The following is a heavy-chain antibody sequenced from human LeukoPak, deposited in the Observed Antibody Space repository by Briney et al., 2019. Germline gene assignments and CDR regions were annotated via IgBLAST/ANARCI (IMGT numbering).Heavy chain of an antibody. CDR1: GGSTSSYY. CDR2: IYYSGST. V-gene: IGHV4-59*01. J-gene: IGHJ3*02. CDR3: ARGGGYYSDAFDI. D-gene: IGHD3-10*01. Sequence: SETLSLTCTVSGGSTSSYYWSWIRQPPGKGLEWIGYIYYSGSTNYNPSLKSPVTISVDTSKNQFSLKLSSVTAADTAVYYCARGGGYYSDAFDIWGQGTMVTVSS.